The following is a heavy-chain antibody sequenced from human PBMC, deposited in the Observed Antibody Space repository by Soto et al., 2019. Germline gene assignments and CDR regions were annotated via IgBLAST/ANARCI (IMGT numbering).Heavy chain of an antibody. CDR1: GFTFSSYA. Sequence: SLRLSCAASGFTFSSYAMHWVRQAPGKGLEWVAVISYDGSNKYYADSVKGRFTISRDNSKNTLYLQMNSLRAEDTAVYYCARDPSKYSSSWYYYYYGMDVWGQGTTVTVSS. CDR3: ARDPSKYSSSWYYYYYGMDV. J-gene: IGHJ6*02. D-gene: IGHD6-13*01. V-gene: IGHV3-30-3*01. CDR2: ISYDGSNK.